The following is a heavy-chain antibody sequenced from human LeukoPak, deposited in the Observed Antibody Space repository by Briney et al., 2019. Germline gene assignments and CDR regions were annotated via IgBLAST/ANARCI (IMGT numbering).Heavy chain of an antibody. V-gene: IGHV4-34*01. CDR1: GGSFSGYY. CDR3: ARGRFDY. Sequence: SETLSLTCAVYGGSFSGYYWSWIRQPLGKGLEWIGEINHSGSTNYNPSLKSRVTISVDTYKNQFSLKLSSVTAADTAVYYCARGRFDYWGQGTLVTVSS. CDR2: INHSGST. J-gene: IGHJ4*02.